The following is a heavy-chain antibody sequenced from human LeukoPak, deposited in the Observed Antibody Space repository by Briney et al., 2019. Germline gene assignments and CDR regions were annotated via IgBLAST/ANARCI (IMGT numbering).Heavy chain of an antibody. V-gene: IGHV3-23*01. D-gene: IGHD1-26*01. CDR1: KFTFSNYA. CDR2: ISAGSIYT. J-gene: IGHJ4*02. CDR3: ATATGPTTSFDF. Sequence: GGSLRLSCAASKFTFSNYAMSWVRQAPVKGLECVSCISAGSIYTNYTDSAKGRFTISRDDSKNTLYLQMNSLRGDDSAVYYCATATGPTTSFDFWGQGTLVTVSS.